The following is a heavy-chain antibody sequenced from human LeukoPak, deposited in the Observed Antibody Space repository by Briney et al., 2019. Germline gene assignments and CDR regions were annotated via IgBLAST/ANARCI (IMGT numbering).Heavy chain of an antibody. J-gene: IGHJ4*02. V-gene: IGHV3-53*01. D-gene: IGHD3-9*01. CDR1: GFTVSRYY. CDR2: IYSGGST. CDR3: ARGLTYYDILTGFHDRLDYFDY. Sequence: GGSLRLSCAASGFTVSRYYISWVRQAPGKGLEWVSVIYSGGSTYYADSVRGRFTISRDNAKKSLYLQMNSLRAEDTAVYYCARGLTYYDILTGFHDRLDYFDYWGQGTLVTVSS.